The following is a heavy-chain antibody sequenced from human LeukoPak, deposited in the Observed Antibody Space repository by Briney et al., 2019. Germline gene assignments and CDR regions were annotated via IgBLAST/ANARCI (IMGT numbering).Heavy chain of an antibody. CDR3: AKRVPYSSSSVYFDS. CDR2: ISDSGSDT. CDR1: GVTFSNYG. Sequence: GGSLRLSCAASGVTFSNYGMSWVRQAPGKGLEWVSAISDSGSDTYYADSVTGRFTISRDNSKNTMYLQMNSLRAEDTAVYYCAKRVPYSSSSVYFDSWGQGTLDTVSS. D-gene: IGHD6-6*01. J-gene: IGHJ4*02. V-gene: IGHV3-23*01.